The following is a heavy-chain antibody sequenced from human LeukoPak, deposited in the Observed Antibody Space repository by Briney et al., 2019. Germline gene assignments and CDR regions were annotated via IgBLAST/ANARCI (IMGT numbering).Heavy chain of an antibody. J-gene: IGHJ3*02. CDR2: MNPNSGNT. Sequence: ASVKVSCKASGYTFTSYDINWVRQATGQGLEWMGWMNPNSGNTGYAQKFQGRVTMTRNTSISTAYMELSSLRSEDTAEYYCARRKYCSSTSCPTGPHAFDIWGQGTMVTVSS. CDR3: ARRKYCSSTSCPTGPHAFDI. D-gene: IGHD2-2*01. V-gene: IGHV1-8*01. CDR1: GYTFTSYD.